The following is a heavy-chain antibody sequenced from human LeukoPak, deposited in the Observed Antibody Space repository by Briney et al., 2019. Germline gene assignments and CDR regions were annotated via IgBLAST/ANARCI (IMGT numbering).Heavy chain of an antibody. V-gene: IGHV3-30*18. CDR2: ISYDGSNK. J-gene: IGHJ4*02. Sequence: PGGSLRLSCAASGFTFSSYGMHWVRQAPGKGLEWVAVISYDGSNKYYADSVKDRFTISRDNSKNTLYLQMNSLRAEDTAVYYCAKEYSSRFDYWGQGTLVTVSS. CDR1: GFTFSSYG. D-gene: IGHD6-13*01. CDR3: AKEYSSRFDY.